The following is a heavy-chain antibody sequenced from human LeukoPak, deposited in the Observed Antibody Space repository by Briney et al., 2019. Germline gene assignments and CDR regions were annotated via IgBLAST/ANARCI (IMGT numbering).Heavy chain of an antibody. Sequence: SETLSLTCTVSGGSISSGDYFWSWIRQPPGKGLEWIGYIYYSGSTHYNPSLKSRVTISVDTSKNQSSLKLSSVTAADTAVYYCARLVPYSSGYYQNAFDIWGQGTMVTVSS. CDR1: GGSISSGDYF. D-gene: IGHD3-22*01. CDR2: IYYSGST. J-gene: IGHJ3*02. CDR3: ARLVPYSSGYYQNAFDI. V-gene: IGHV4-30-4*08.